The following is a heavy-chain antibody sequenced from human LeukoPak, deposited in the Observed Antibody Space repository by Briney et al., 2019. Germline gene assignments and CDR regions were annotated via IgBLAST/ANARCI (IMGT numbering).Heavy chain of an antibody. CDR1: GFTFSDYY. CDR3: ARDFIHRSGEANY. CDR2: ISSSSSST. D-gene: IGHD3-22*01. V-gene: IGHV3-11*05. J-gene: IGHJ4*02. Sequence: GGSLRLSCVASGFTFSDYYMSWIRQAPGKGLEWISYISSSSSSTNYADSVKGRFTISRDNPKNSLYLLKNSLRAEDTAMYYCARDFIHRSGEANYWGQGTLVTVSS.